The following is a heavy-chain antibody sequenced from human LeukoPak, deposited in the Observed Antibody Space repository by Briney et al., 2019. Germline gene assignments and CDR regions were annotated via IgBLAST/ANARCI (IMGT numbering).Heavy chain of an antibody. D-gene: IGHD5-24*01. CDR3: ARVEMATISKYYYYYYYMDV. J-gene: IGHJ6*03. CDR1: GYTFTGYY. Sequence: ASVKVSCKASGYTFTGYYMHWVRQAPGQGLEWMGWISAYNGNTNYAQKLQGRVTMTTDTSTSTAYMELRSLRSDDTAVYYCARVEMATISKYYYYYYYMDVWGKGTTVTVSS. CDR2: ISAYNGNT. V-gene: IGHV1-18*04.